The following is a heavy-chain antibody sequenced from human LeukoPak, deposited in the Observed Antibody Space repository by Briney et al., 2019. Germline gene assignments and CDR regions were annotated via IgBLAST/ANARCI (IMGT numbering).Heavy chain of an antibody. CDR2: ISATSSYI. J-gene: IGHJ3*02. CDR1: GFTFSSYS. D-gene: IGHD6-19*01. CDR3: ARDKTEQWLVLEAFDI. Sequence: GGSLRLSCAVSGFTFSSYSMNWVRQTPGKGLEWASSISATSSYIYYADSARGRFTISRDNAKNSLYLQMNSLRAEDTAVYYCARDKTEQWLVLEAFDIWGQGTVVTVSS. V-gene: IGHV3-21*01.